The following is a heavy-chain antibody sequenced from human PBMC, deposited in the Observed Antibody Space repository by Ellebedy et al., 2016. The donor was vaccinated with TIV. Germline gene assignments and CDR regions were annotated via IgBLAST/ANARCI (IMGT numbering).Heavy chain of an antibody. D-gene: IGHD3-22*01. V-gene: IGHV3-23*01. CDR2: ISGSGGST. J-gene: IGHJ2*01. CDR3: ARDYDSSGYYDWYFDL. CDR1: GFTFSSYA. Sequence: GESLKISCAASGFTFSSYAMSWVRQAPGKGLEWVSAISGSGGSTYYADSVKGRFTISRDNAKNSLYLQMNSLRAEDTAVYYCARDYDSSGYYDWYFDLWGRGTLVTVSS.